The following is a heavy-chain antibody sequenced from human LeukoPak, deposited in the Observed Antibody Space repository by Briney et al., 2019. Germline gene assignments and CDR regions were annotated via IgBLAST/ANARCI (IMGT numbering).Heavy chain of an antibody. V-gene: IGHV4-4*07. CDR2: IYTSGST. CDR1: GGSISSYY. CDR3: ARSSGEWQLWVLDY. D-gene: IGHD5-18*01. Sequence: PSETLSLTCTVSGGSISSYYLSWIRQPAGKGLEWIGRIYTSGSTNYNPSLKSRVTMSVDTSKNQFSLKLSSETAADTAVYYCARSSGEWQLWVLDYWGQGTLVTVSS. J-gene: IGHJ4*02.